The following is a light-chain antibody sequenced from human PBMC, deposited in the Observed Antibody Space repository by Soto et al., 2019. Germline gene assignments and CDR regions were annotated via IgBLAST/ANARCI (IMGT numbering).Light chain of an antibody. J-gene: IGLJ3*02. CDR2: ANN. V-gene: IGLV1-44*01. Sequence: QSVLTQPPSASGTPGQRVTISCSGSSSNIGSNSVNWYQQVPGTAPKLLIYANNQRPSGVPDRYSGSKSGTSASLAISGLQSEDEAGYYCAAWDDSLDGPVFGGGTKLTVL. CDR3: AAWDDSLDGPV. CDR1: SSNIGSNS.